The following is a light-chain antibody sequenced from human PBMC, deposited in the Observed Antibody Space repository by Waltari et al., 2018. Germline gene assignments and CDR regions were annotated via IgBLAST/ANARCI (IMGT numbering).Light chain of an antibody. CDR1: QSVSSN. CDR2: GAS. Sequence: ETVMTQSPATLSVSPGERATLSCRASQSVSSNLAWYQQKPGQASRLLIYGASTRATGIPARFSGSGSGTEFTLTISSLQSEDFAVYYCQQYNNWPLYTFGQGTKLEIK. J-gene: IGKJ2*01. V-gene: IGKV3-15*01. CDR3: QQYNNWPLYT.